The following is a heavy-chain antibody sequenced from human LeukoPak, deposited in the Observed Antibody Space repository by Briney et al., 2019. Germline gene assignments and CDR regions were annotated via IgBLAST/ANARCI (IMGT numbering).Heavy chain of an antibody. CDR2: IKNGGSIT. D-gene: IGHD2-2*02. CDR1: GFTFSTYW. Sequence: GGSLRLSCAASGFTFSTYWMHWVRQAPGKGLVWVSRIKNGGSITIYADSVKGRFTISRDNAKNTLFLQTSSLRVDDTAVYYCERDDYTRHGARGTRVTVSS. V-gene: IGHV3-74*01. J-gene: IGHJ4*02. CDR3: ERDDYTRH.